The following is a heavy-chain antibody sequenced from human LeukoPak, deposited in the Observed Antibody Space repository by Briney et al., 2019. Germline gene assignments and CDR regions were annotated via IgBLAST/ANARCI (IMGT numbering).Heavy chain of an antibody. CDR2: IHSSGTIK. CDR1: GFPSSIYE. V-gene: IGHV3-48*03. D-gene: IGHD6-19*01. J-gene: IGHJ4*02. CDR3: ALLAVASDFDY. Sequence: GGSLILSCAVSGFPSSIYEMNWVRQAPGKGLEWVSNIHSSGTIKYYADSVKGRFSISRDNAKSSLYLQMNSLRVEDTAVYYCALLAVASDFDYWGQGALVTVSS.